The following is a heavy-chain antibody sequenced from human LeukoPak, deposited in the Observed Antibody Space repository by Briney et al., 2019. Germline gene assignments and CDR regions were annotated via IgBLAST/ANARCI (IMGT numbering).Heavy chain of an antibody. CDR3: ARSPVALAAANSVAFDY. J-gene: IGHJ4*02. D-gene: IGHD6-13*01. CDR2: LIPMFGTA. V-gene: IGHV1-69*13. CDR1: GGTLSDHI. Sequence: ASVKVSCNASGGTLSDHIISWVRQTPGQGLEWMGSLIPMFGTANYAQNFQDRVTLSADGSTSTVYMELSSLRSEDTAVYYCARSPVALAAANSVAFDYWGQGILVTVSS.